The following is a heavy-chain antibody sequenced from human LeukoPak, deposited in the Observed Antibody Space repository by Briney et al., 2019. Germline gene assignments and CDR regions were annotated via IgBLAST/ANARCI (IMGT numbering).Heavy chain of an antibody. CDR3: ARVPIRSSAPFDY. Sequence: ASVKVSCKASGYTFTSYDINWVRQATGQGLEWMGWMNPNSGNTGYAQKFQGRVTMTRNTSISTVYMELSSLRSEDTAVYYCARVPIRSSAPFDYWGQGTLVTVSS. CDR2: MNPNSGNT. D-gene: IGHD3-3*01. J-gene: IGHJ4*02. V-gene: IGHV1-8*01. CDR1: GYTFTSYD.